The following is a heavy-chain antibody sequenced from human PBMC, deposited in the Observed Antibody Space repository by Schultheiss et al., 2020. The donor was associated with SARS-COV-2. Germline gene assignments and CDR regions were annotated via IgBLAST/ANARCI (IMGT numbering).Heavy chain of an antibody. CDR3: AKSPLGGVVVITGQDWFDP. J-gene: IGHJ5*02. D-gene: IGHD3-22*01. CDR2: IKSKTDGGTT. CDR1: GFTFSSYA. Sequence: GGSLRLSCAASGFTFSSYAMHWVRQAPGKGLEWVGRIKSKTDGGTTDYAAPVKGRFTISRDDSKNTLYLQMNSLRAEDTAVYYCAKSPLGGVVVITGQDWFDPWGQGTLVTVSS. V-gene: IGHV3-15*07.